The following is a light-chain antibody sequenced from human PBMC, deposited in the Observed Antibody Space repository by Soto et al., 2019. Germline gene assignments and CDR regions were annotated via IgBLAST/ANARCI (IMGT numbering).Light chain of an antibody. CDR2: KAS. J-gene: IGKJ2*02. V-gene: IGKV1-5*03. CDR3: QQYNSYSPEGT. CDR1: QSISSW. Sequence: DIQMTQSPSTLSASVGDRVTITCRASQSISSWLAWYQQKPGKAPKLLIYKASSLESGVPSRFSGSGSGTEFTLTISSLQPDDCATYYCQQYNSYSPEGTFGQGTKLEIK.